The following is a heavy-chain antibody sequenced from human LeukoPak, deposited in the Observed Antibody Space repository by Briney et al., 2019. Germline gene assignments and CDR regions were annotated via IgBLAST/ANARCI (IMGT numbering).Heavy chain of an antibody. V-gene: IGHV4-39*01. J-gene: IGHJ5*02. CDR2: IYYSGST. CDR1: GGSISSSSYY. Sequence: PSETLCLTCTVSGGSISSSSYYWGWLRPPPGKGLEWIGSIYYSGSTYYNPSLKSRVTISVDTSKNQFSLKLSSVTAADTAVYYCARLGGYCSGGSCYHNWFDPWGQGTLVTVSS. D-gene: IGHD2-15*01. CDR3: ARLGGYCSGGSCYHNWFDP.